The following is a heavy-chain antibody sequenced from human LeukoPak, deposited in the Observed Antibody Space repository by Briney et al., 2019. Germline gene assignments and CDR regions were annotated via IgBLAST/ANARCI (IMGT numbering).Heavy chain of an antibody. Sequence: ASVKVSCKASGGTFSISGGTFPSYSISWVRQAPGQGLEWMGGIIPIFGTANYAQKFQGRVTITADESTSTAYMELSSLRSEDTAVYYCATPQGFGELPPGKNYYMDVWGKGTTVTISS. CDR1: GGTFSISGGTFPSYS. V-gene: IGHV1-69*01. D-gene: IGHD3-10*01. CDR2: IIPIFGTA. CDR3: ATPQGFGELPPGKNYYMDV. J-gene: IGHJ6*03.